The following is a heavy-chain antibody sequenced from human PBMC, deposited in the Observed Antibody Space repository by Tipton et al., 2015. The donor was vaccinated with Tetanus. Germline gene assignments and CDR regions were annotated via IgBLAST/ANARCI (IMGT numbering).Heavy chain of an antibody. CDR3: ARDVATIFGMYYYYGMDV. D-gene: IGHD3-3*01. CDR1: GFTFSSYW. V-gene: IGHV3-7*01. J-gene: IGHJ6*02. Sequence: GSLRLSCAASGFTFSSYWMSWVRQAPGKGLEWVANIKQDGSEKYYVDSVKGRFTISRDNAKNSLYLQMNSLRAEDTAVYYCARDVATIFGMYYYYGMDVWGQGTTVTVSS. CDR2: IKQDGSEK.